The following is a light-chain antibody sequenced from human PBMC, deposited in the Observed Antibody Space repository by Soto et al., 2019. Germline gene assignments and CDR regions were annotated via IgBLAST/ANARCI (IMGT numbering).Light chain of an antibody. V-gene: IGLV2-23*01. Sequence: QSVLTQPASVSGSPGQSITISCTGTSSDVGSYNLVSWYQQHPGKAPKLMIYEGSKRPSGVSNRFSGSKSGNTASLTISGLQGEDEDGYYCCSYAGSCTPYVFGTGTKLTVL. CDR1: SSDVGSYNL. CDR2: EGS. J-gene: IGLJ1*01. CDR3: CSYAGSCTPYV.